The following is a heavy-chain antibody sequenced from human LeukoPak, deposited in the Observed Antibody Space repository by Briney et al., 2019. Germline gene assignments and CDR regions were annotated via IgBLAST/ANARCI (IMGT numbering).Heavy chain of an antibody. V-gene: IGHV3-30*18. CDR3: ANSRVAAAGWRGYYYYGMDV. Sequence: PGGSLRLSCAASGFTFSSYDMHWVRQAPGKGLEWVAVISYDGSNKYYADSVKGRFTISRDNSKNTLYLQMNSLRAEDTAVYYCANSRVAAAGWRGYYYYGMDVWGQGTTVTVSS. D-gene: IGHD6-13*01. J-gene: IGHJ6*02. CDR2: ISYDGSNK. CDR1: GFTFSSYD.